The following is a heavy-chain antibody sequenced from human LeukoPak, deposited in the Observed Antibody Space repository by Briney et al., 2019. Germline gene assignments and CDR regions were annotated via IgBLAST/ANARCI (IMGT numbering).Heavy chain of an antibody. CDR1: GYSISSGYY. CDR3: ARMESSSWYYFDY. CDR2: IYHSGST. Sequence: SETLSLTCAVSGYSISSGYYWGWIRQPPGKGLEWIGSIYHSGSTNYNPSLKSRVTISVDTSKNQFSLKLSSVTAADTAVYYCARMESSSWYYFDYWGQGTLVTVSS. D-gene: IGHD6-13*01. V-gene: IGHV4-38-2*01. J-gene: IGHJ4*02.